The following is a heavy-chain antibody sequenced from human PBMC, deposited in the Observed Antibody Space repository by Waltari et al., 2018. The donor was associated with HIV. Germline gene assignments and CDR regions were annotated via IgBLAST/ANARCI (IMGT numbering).Heavy chain of an antibody. CDR1: GYSFSSYA. CDR3: ARGQYCSGGSCYSGAPLYNWFDP. Sequence: QVQLVQSGAEVKKPGASVKVSCKASGYSFSSYAISWVRQAPGQGLEWMGGIIPIFGTANYAQKFQGRVTITADKSTSTAYMELSSLRSEDTAVYYCARGQYCSGGSCYSGAPLYNWFDPWGQGTLVTVSS. CDR2: IIPIFGTA. D-gene: IGHD2-15*01. V-gene: IGHV1-69*06. J-gene: IGHJ5*02.